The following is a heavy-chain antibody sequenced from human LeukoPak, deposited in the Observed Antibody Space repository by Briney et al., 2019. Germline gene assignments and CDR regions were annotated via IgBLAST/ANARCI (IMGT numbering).Heavy chain of an antibody. CDR3: AKLSLGDFEYFDY. CDR2: ISSTGGTT. CDR1: GITFSSYG. Sequence: GGSLRLSCAASGITFSSYGMSWVRQAPGKGLEWVSSISSTGGTTYYADSEKGRFTISRDNSKNTLYLQMNSLRAEDTALYYCAKLSLGDFEYFDYWGQGTLVTVSS. J-gene: IGHJ4*02. V-gene: IGHV3-23*01. D-gene: IGHD2-21*02.